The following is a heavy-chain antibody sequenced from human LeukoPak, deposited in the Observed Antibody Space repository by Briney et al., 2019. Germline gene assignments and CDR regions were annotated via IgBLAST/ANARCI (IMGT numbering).Heavy chain of an antibody. Sequence: PSETLPLTCTVSGGSISGYYWSWIRQPPGKGLEWIGYIYYSGSTNYNPSLKSRVTISVDTSKNQFSLKLSSVTAADTAVYYCAREAVGYYYGSGSYFPYYYYMDVWGKGTTVTISS. CDR3: AREAVGYYYGSGSYFPYYYYMDV. V-gene: IGHV4-59*01. D-gene: IGHD3-10*01. CDR1: GGSISGYY. CDR2: IYYSGST. J-gene: IGHJ6*03.